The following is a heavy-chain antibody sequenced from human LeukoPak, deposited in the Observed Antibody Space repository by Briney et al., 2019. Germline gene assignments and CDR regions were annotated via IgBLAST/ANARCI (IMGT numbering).Heavy chain of an antibody. CDR1: GFTFGDYA. CDR2: IRSKAYGGTT. CDR3: TREGEYGGHTAFFDY. D-gene: IGHD3-16*01. V-gene: IGHV3-49*04. J-gene: IGHJ4*02. Sequence: PGRSLRLSCTASGFTFGDYAMSWVRQAPGKGLEWVGFIRSKAYGGTTEYAASVKGRFTISRDDSKSIAYLQMNSLKTEDTAVYYCTREGEYGGHTAFFDYWAREPWSPSPQ.